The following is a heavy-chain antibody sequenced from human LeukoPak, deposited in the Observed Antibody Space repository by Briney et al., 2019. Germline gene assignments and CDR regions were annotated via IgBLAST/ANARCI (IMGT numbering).Heavy chain of an antibody. V-gene: IGHV4-4*02. J-gene: IGHJ4*02. CDR2: LSRSGST. CDR1: GCTIATSNW. CDR3: VTGDSGDNF. D-gene: IGHD6-19*01. Sequence: SETLSLTCAVSGCTIATSNWWTWVRQPPGKGLGWIGELSRSGSTNYIPSLKSRVTISVDESNNQFSLKLSSMTAADTAVYYCVTGDSGDNFWGQGTLVTV.